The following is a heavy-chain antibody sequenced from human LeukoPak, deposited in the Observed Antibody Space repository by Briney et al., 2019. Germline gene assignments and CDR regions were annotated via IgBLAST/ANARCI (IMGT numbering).Heavy chain of an antibody. J-gene: IGHJ6*03. CDR2: ISYDGSNK. D-gene: IGHD6-6*01. Sequence: GRSLRLSCAASGFTFSSYAMHWVRQAPGKGLEWVAVISYDGSNKHYADSVKGRFTISRDNSKNTLYLQMNSLRAEDTAVYYCARGRIAAGPYYYYYMDVWGKGTTVTVSS. CDR3: ARGRIAAGPYYYYYMDV. CDR1: GFTFSSYA. V-gene: IGHV3-30-3*01.